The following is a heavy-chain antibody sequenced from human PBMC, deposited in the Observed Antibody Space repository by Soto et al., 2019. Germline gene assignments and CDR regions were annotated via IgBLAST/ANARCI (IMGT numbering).Heavy chain of an antibody. V-gene: IGHV3-53*01. Sequence: PGGSLRLSCGASGLSVSDNYMGWVRQAPGRGLEWVSVMYAGGDTHYADSVKGRFTLSRDKSENTLYLQMNSLRDEDTGVYFCVSRIPSWVFDYWGLGTLVTVSS. CDR2: MYAGGDT. J-gene: IGHJ4*01. CDR3: VSRIPSWVFDY. CDR1: GLSVSDNY. D-gene: IGHD2-21*01.